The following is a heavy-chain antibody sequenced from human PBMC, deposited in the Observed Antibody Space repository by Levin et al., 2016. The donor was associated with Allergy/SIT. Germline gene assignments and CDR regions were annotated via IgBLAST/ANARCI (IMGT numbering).Heavy chain of an antibody. Sequence: GESLKISCAASGFNFGSYVMTWVRQAPGKGLDWVSSMAHSATNTHYADSVKGRFTISRDNSKNTLYLQMNSLRAEDTAVYYCARDPQHYGDYEVDYWGQGTLVTVSS. CDR1: GFNFGSYV. CDR3: ARDPQHYGDYEVDY. J-gene: IGHJ4*02. D-gene: IGHD4-17*01. V-gene: IGHV3-23*01. CDR2: MAHSATNT.